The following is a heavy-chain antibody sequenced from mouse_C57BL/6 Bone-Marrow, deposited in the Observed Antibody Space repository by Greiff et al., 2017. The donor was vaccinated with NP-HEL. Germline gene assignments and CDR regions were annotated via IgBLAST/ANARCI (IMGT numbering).Heavy chain of an antibody. V-gene: IGHV1-61*01. J-gene: IGHJ2*01. CDR2: IYPSDSET. CDR1: GYTFTSYW. CDR3: ARGCGFDY. Sequence: VQLQQSGAELVRPGSSVKLSCKASGYTFTSYWMDWVKQRPGQGLEWIGNIYPSDSETHYNQKFKDKATLTVDKSSSTAYMQLSSLTSEDSAVYYCARGCGFDYWGQGTTLTVSS.